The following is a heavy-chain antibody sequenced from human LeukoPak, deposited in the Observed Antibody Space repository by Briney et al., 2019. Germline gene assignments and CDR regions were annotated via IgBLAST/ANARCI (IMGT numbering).Heavy chain of an antibody. CDR2: ISGSGGST. Sequence: GGSLRLSCAASGFTFSSYAMSWVRQAPVKGLEWVSAISGSGGSTYYADSVKGRFTISRDNSKNTLYLQMNSLRAEDTAVYYCAYPLNYDFWSGYLDYWGQGTLVTVSS. CDR3: AYPLNYDFWSGYLDY. CDR1: GFTFSSYA. D-gene: IGHD3-3*01. V-gene: IGHV3-23*01. J-gene: IGHJ4*02.